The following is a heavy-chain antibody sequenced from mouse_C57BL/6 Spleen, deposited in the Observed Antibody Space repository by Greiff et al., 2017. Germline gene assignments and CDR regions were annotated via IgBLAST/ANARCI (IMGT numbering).Heavy chain of an antibody. CDR1: GFNIKDDY. CDR3: TTRCYDEAMDY. CDR2: IDPENGDT. D-gene: IGHD2-12*01. J-gene: IGHJ4*01. V-gene: IGHV14-4*01. Sequence: VQLQQSGAELVRPGASVKLSCKASGFNIKDDYMHWVKQRPEQGLEWIGWIDPENGDTEYASKFQGKATITADTSSNTAYLQLSSLTSEDTAVYYCTTRCYDEAMDYWGQGTSVTVSS.